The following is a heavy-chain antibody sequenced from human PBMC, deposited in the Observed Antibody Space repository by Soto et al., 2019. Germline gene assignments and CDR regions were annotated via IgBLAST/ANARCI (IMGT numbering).Heavy chain of an antibody. D-gene: IGHD3-3*01. CDR2: ISSSSSYI. Sequence: GGSLRLSCAASGFTFSSYSMNWVRQAPGKGLEWVSSISSSSSYIYYADSVKGRFTISRDNAKNSLYLQMNSLRAEDTAVYYCARATVFWSGYYTTPFDYWGQGTLVTVSS. CDR1: GFTFSSYS. V-gene: IGHV3-21*01. CDR3: ARATVFWSGYYTTPFDY. J-gene: IGHJ4*02.